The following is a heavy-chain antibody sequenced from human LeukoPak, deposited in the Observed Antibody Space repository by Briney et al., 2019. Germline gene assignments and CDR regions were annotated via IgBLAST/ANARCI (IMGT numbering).Heavy chain of an antibody. CDR3: AKARAGDITAAFNY. V-gene: IGHV3-53*01. D-gene: IGHD6-13*01. CDR1: GFTFSNSY. Sequence: GGSLRLSCVASGFTFSNSYMSWVRQAPGKGLEWVSVIYSDGGTFYSDSVKGRFTISRDNSENTLNLQMNSLRAEDTAVYYCAKARAGDITAAFNYWGQGTLVTVSS. J-gene: IGHJ4*02. CDR2: IYSDGGT.